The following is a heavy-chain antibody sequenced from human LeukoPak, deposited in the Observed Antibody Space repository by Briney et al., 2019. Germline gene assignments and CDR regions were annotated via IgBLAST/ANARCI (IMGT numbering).Heavy chain of an antibody. Sequence: GGSLRLSCAASGFTFSSYSMNWVRQAPGKGLEWVAVISYDGSNKYYADSVKGRFTISRDNSKNTLYLQMNSLRSEDTAVYYCATSNVVVTARFDYWGQGTLVTVSS. CDR2: ISYDGSNK. J-gene: IGHJ4*02. CDR1: GFTFSSYS. V-gene: IGHV3-30*03. CDR3: ATSNVVVTARFDY. D-gene: IGHD2-21*02.